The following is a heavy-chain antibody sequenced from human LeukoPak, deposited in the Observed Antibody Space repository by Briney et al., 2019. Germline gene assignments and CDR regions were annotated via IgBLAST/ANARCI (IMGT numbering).Heavy chain of an antibody. CDR1: GGSVSSHY. Sequence: SETLSLTCSVSGGSVSSHYWTWIRQPPGKGLEWIGYIYYSGNTNYNPSLKSRVTISVDTSKNQFSLKLSSVTAADTAVYYCARDLYGGYCSRTSCYGNYFDPRGRGTLVTVSS. CDR3: ARDLYGGYCSRTSCYGNYFDP. D-gene: IGHD2-2*01. V-gene: IGHV4-59*02. J-gene: IGHJ5*02. CDR2: IYYSGNT.